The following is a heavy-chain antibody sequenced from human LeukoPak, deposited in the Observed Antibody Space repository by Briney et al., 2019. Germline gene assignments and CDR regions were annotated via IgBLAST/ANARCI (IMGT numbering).Heavy chain of an antibody. CDR3: TRNDSSGYSSDAFDI. V-gene: IGHV3-49*04. D-gene: IGHD3-22*01. CDR2: IRSKAYGGTT. CDR1: GFTFGDYA. Sequence: GGSLRLSCTASGFTFGDYAMSWVRQAPGKGLEWVGFIRSKAYGGTTEYAASVKGRFTISRDDSKSIAYLQMNSLETEDTAVYYCTRNDSSGYSSDAFDIWGQGTMVTVSS. J-gene: IGHJ3*02.